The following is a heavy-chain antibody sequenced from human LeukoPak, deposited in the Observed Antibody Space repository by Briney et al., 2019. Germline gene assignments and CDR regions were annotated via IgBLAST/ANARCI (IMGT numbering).Heavy chain of an antibody. CDR3: ARVAKERVGGVYYFDY. CDR1: GFTFSDYD. J-gene: IGHJ4*02. V-gene: IGHV3-13*01. D-gene: IGHD1-1*01. Sequence: QPGGSLRLSCAASGFTFSDYDMHWVRQATGKGLDWASAIGTAGDTYYTGSVKGRFTISRENAKNSLYLQMNSLRAGDTAVYYCARVAKERVGGVYYFDYWGQGTLVTVSS. CDR2: IGTAGDT.